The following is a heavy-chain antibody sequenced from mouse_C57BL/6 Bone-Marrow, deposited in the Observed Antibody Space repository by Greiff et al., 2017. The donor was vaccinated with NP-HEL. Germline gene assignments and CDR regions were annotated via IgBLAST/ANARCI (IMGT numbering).Heavy chain of an antibody. CDR3: ARVYDYDGAMDY. V-gene: IGHV5-15*01. J-gene: IGHJ4*01. D-gene: IGHD2-4*01. CDR1: GFTFSDYG. Sequence: EVKLMESGGGLVQPGGSLKLSCAASGFTFSDYGMAWVRQAPRKGPEWVAFISNLAYSIYYADTVTGRFTISRENAKNTLYLEMSSLRSEDTAMYYCARVYDYDGAMDYWGQGTSVTVSS. CDR2: ISNLAYSI.